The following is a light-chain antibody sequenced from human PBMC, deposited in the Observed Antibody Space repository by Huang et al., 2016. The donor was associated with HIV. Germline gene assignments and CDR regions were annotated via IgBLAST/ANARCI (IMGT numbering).Light chain of an antibody. Sequence: DIQMTQSPSSLSASVGDRVTITCRASQSISDYLNWYQHKPGKAPKLLIYAASTLQSEVPSRFSGTGSGTDFTLTISNLQSEDFATYYCQHSFSTPWTFGQGTKVEIK. CDR2: AAS. CDR1: QSISDY. J-gene: IGKJ1*01. V-gene: IGKV1-39*01. CDR3: QHSFSTPWT.